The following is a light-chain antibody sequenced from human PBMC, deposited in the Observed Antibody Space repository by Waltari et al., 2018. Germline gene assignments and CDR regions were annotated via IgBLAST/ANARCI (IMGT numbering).Light chain of an antibody. J-gene: IGLJ3*02. Sequence: QSALTQPAPVSGFPGQSIPIPCTGASSDAGSYNHVSWYQQHPGKAPKLMIYGVANRPSGVSNRFSGPKSGNTASLTISGLQAEDEADYYCTSYTSSSTWVFGGGTKLTVL. CDR2: GVA. CDR3: TSYTSSSTWV. CDR1: SSDAGSYNH. V-gene: IGLV2-14*03.